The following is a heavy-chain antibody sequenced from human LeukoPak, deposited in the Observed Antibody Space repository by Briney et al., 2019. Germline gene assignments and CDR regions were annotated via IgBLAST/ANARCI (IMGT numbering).Heavy chain of an antibody. CDR2: INPSGGST. J-gene: IGHJ4*02. CDR1: GYTFTSYY. Sequence: ASVKVSCKASGYTFTSYYMHWVRQTPGQGVEWMGLINPSGGSTSYAQKFQGRVTMTRDTSTSTVYMELSSLRSEDTAVYYCARDSRDGYNSGDYWGQGTLVTVSS. D-gene: IGHD5-24*01. CDR3: ARDSRDGYNSGDY. V-gene: IGHV1-46*01.